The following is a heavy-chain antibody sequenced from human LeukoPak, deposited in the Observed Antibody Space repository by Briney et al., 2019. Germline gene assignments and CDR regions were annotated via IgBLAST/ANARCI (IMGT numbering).Heavy chain of an antibody. J-gene: IGHJ4*02. D-gene: IGHD3-9*01. V-gene: IGHV3-15*01. CDR2: IKSKTDGGTT. CDR3: PTVRYFDWLWEFDY. CDR1: GFTFSNAW. Sequence: PGGSLRLSCAASGFTFSNAWMSWVRQAPGKGLEGVGRIKSKTDGGTTDYAASVKGRFTISRDESKNALYLQMNSLKTEDTAVYYCPTVRYFDWLWEFDYWGQGPLVTVSS.